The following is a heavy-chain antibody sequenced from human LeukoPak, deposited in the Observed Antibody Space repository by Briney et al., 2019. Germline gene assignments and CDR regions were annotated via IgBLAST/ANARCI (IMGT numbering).Heavy chain of an antibody. CDR3: ARDPGPDYYDSSGYYSLNAFDI. Sequence: PSETLSLTCTVSGGSISSYYWSWIRQPPGTGLEWIGYIYYSGSTNYNPSLKSRVTISVDTSKNQFSLKLSSVTAADTAVYYCARDPGPDYYDSSGYYSLNAFDIWGQGTMVTVSS. D-gene: IGHD3-22*01. J-gene: IGHJ3*02. V-gene: IGHV4-59*01. CDR1: GGSISSYY. CDR2: IYYSGST.